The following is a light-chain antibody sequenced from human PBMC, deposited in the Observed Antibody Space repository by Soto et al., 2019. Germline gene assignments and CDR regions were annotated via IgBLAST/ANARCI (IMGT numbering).Light chain of an antibody. V-gene: IGKV3-20*01. CDR2: GSS. CDR1: QSVSTSY. Sequence: EIVLTQSPGTLSLSPGERATLSCRASQSVSTSYLAWYQQKPGHPPILLIYGSSSSATGIPDRFSGSGSGTDFTLTISRLEPEDFAVYYCQQYGSSPMTFGQGTKVEIK. J-gene: IGKJ1*01. CDR3: QQYGSSPMT.